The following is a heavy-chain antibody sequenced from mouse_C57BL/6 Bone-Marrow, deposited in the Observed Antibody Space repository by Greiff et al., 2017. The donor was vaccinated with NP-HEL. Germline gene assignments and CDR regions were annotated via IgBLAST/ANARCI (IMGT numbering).Heavy chain of an antibody. CDR3: ASYDGYSYAMDY. J-gene: IGHJ4*01. Sequence: QVQLQQSGPGLVQPSQSLSITCTASGFSLTSYGVHWVRQSPGKGLEWLGVIWSGGSTDYNAAFIYRLSISKDKSKRQVFFKMKSRPADDTAIYCCASYDGYSYAMDYWGQGTAVPVSS. V-gene: IGHV2-2*01. D-gene: IGHD2-3*01. CDR2: IWSGGST. CDR1: GFSLTSYG.